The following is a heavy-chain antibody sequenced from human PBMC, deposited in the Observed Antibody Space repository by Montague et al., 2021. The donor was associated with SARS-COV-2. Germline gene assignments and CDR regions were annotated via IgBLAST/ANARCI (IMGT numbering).Heavy chain of an antibody. V-gene: IGHV3-23*01. Sequence: SLRLSCAASGFIFSNYAMTWVRQAPGKGLEWVSTMSGSGVRRDYADSVKGRFTISRDSSKNTLYLQMNSLRVEDTAVYYCAKDTATIRIAVALMDVGGQGTTVIVSS. CDR2: MSGSGVRR. D-gene: IGHD6-19*01. CDR3: AKDTATIRIAVALMDV. J-gene: IGHJ6*02. CDR1: GFIFSNYA.